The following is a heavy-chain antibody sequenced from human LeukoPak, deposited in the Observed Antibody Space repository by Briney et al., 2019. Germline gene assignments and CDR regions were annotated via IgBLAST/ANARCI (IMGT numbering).Heavy chain of an antibody. CDR3: AVSSDYDILTGYYPEMRY. Sequence: ASVKVSCKASGYTFTSYGISWVRQAPGQGLEWMGWISAYNGNTNYAQKLQGRVTMTTDTSTSTAYMELRSLRSDDTAVYYCAVSSDYDILTGYYPEMRYWGQGTLVTVSS. D-gene: IGHD3-9*01. J-gene: IGHJ4*02. CDR2: ISAYNGNT. V-gene: IGHV1-18*01. CDR1: GYTFTSYG.